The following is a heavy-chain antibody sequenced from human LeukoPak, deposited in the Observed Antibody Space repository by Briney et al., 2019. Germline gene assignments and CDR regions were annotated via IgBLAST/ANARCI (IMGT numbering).Heavy chain of an antibody. CDR3: ARDTTTYCSSTSCYRKVSWFDP. CDR2: INQGGSDK. Sequence: GGSLRLSCAASGFTFSGHWMSWVRQAPGKGLGWVANINQGGSDKYYVDSVKGRFTISRDNANDLLYLQMNSLRGEDTAVYYCARDTTTYCSSTSCYRKVSWFDPWGQGTLVTVSS. J-gene: IGHJ5*02. CDR1: GFTFSGHW. D-gene: IGHD2-2*01. V-gene: IGHV3-7*01.